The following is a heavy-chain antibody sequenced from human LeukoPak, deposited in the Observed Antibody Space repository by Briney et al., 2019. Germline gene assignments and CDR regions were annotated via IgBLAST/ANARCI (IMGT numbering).Heavy chain of an antibody. V-gene: IGHV4-59*01. CDR2: IYYTGST. J-gene: IGHJ6*03. CDR1: GGSINSSY. Sequence: SETLSLTCTVSGGSINSSYWSWVRQPPGKGLEWIGYIYYTGSTNYNPSLKSRVTISVDTSKNQFSLNLNSVTAADTAVYYCARSVEGYCSGGSCYSYYYYMDVWGKGTTVTVSS. CDR3: ARSVEGYCSGGSCYSYYYYMDV. D-gene: IGHD2-15*01.